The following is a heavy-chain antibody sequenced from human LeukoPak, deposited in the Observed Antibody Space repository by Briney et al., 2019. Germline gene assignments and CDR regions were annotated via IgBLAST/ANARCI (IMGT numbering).Heavy chain of an antibody. CDR2: INPSGGPA. CDR3: ARQAIFGVVREYYFDL. Sequence: ASVKVSCKASGYTFTRYHIHWVRQAPGQGLEWMGVINPSGGPATYAQKFQGRVTLTRDTSTTTVYMEVNSLRSDDTAVYYCARQAIFGVVREYYFDLWGQGTLVTLS. J-gene: IGHJ4*02. CDR1: GYTFTRYH. D-gene: IGHD3-3*01. V-gene: IGHV1-46*01.